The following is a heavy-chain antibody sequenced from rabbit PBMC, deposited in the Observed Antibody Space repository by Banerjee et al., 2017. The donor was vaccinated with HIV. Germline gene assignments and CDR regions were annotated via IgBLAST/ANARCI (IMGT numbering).Heavy chain of an antibody. Sequence: QEQLEESGGDLVKPEGSLTLTCTASGFDFSSYYYMCWVRQAPGKGLEWIGCIYTGSGTTYYASWAKGRFTITRSTNQNTVTLQMTSLIVADTATYFCARASSSGYYTPYYFNLWGPGTLDTVS. CDR1: GFDFSSYYY. CDR2: IYTGSGTT. D-gene: IGHD1-1*01. J-gene: IGHJ4*01. CDR3: ARASSSGYYTPYYFNL. V-gene: IGHV1S43*01.